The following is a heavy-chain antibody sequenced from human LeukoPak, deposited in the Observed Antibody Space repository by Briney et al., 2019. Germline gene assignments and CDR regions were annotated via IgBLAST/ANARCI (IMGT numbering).Heavy chain of an antibody. D-gene: IGHD6-19*01. CDR1: GYTFTGYY. V-gene: IGHV1-2*04. J-gene: IGHJ6*02. CDR3: ARDSSVAGYYYYYYGMDV. Sequence: ASVKVSCKASGYTFTGYYMHWVRQAPGQGLEWMGWINPNSGGTNYAQKFQGWVTMTRDTFISTGYMELSRLRSDDTAVYYCARDSSVAGYYYYYYGMDVWGQGTTVTVSS. CDR2: INPNSGGT.